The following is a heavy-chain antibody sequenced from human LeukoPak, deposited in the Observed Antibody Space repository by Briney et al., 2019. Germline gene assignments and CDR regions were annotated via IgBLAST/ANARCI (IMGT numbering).Heavy chain of an antibody. J-gene: IGHJ5*02. Sequence: PETLSLTCVVSGYSISTSDWWGWVRQPPVKGLEWIGYIDYTGSTYYNPSLKSRVTMSVDTSKNQFSLRLSSVTAVDTSVYYCARNRGYSSGWDGHWFDPWGQGTLVTVSS. CDR2: IDYTGST. CDR1: GYSISTSDW. D-gene: IGHD6-25*01. V-gene: IGHV4-28*01. CDR3: ARNRGYSSGWDGHWFDP.